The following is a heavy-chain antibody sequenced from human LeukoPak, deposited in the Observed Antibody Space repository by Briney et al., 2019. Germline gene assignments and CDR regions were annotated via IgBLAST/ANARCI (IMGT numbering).Heavy chain of an antibody. CDR2: INHSGST. V-gene: IGHV4-34*01. CDR1: GGSFSGYY. CDR3: ARARLRRYRNHDAFDI. Sequence: SQTLSLTXAVYGGSFSGYYWSWIRQTPGKGLEWIGEINHSGSTNYNPSLKSRVTISVDTSKNQFSLKLSSVTAADTAVYYCARARLRRYRNHDAFDIWGQGTMVTVSS. J-gene: IGHJ3*02. D-gene: IGHD3-16*02.